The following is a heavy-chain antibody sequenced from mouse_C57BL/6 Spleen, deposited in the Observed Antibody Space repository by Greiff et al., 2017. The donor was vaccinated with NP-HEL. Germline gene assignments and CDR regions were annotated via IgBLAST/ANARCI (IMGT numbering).Heavy chain of an antibody. CDR1: GFNIKDYY. V-gene: IGHV14-2*01. D-gene: IGHD2-2*01. CDR2: IDPEDGET. Sequence: VQLQQSGAELVKPGASVKLSCTASGFNIKDYYMHWVKQRSEQGLEWIGRIDPEDGETIYVPKFQGKATITAATSSNTAYLQLSSLTSEETAVYYCARWGYDEIGGSAYYYAMDCWSQGTSITVSS. CDR3: ARWGYDEIGGSAYYYAMDC. J-gene: IGHJ4*01.